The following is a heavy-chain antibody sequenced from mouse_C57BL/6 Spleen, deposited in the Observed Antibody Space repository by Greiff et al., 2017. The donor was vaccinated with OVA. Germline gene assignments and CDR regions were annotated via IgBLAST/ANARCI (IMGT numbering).Heavy chain of an antibody. CDR2: IDPETGGT. CDR1: GYTFTDYE. Sequence: SGAELVRPGASVTLSCKASGYTFTDYEMHWVKQTPVHGLEWIGAIDPETGGTAYNQKFKGKAILTADKSSSTAYMELRSLTSEDSAVYYCTRSGSLPFDYWGQGTTLTVSS. CDR3: TRSGSLPFDY. V-gene: IGHV1-15*01. D-gene: IGHD1-1*02. J-gene: IGHJ2*01.